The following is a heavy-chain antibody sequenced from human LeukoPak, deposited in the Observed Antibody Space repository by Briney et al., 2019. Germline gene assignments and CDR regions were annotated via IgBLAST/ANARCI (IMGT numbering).Heavy chain of an antibody. J-gene: IGHJ6*03. D-gene: IGHD3-3*01. CDR2: IIPIFGTG. V-gene: IGHV1-69*05. CDR3: ARSSWRSAWYYYVDV. CDR1: GGSFSSYA. Sequence: SVKVSCKASGGSFSSYAISWVRQAPGQGLEWMGVIIPIFGTGNYAQEVQGRVTFTTDGSTSTTYMELSSLRSEDTAVYYCARSSWRSAWYYYVDVWGKGTTVTVSS.